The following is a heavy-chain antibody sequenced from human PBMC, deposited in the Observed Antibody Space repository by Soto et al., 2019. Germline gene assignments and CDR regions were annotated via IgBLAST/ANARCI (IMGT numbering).Heavy chain of an antibody. CDR2: IDPTDSYT. D-gene: IGHD3-16*01. J-gene: IGHJ6*02. Sequence: GESLKISCKGSGYSFTSYWISWVRQMPGKGLEWMGRIDPTDSYTKYSPSFEGHVTISADKSISTAYLQWSSLKASDSAVYYCARLSRASFALDVWGQGTTVTVS. V-gene: IGHV5-10-1*01. CDR3: ARLSRASFALDV. CDR1: GYSFTSYW.